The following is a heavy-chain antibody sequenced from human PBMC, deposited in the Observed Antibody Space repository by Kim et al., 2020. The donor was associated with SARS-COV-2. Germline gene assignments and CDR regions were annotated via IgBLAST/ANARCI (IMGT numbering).Heavy chain of an antibody. J-gene: IGHJ3*02. V-gene: IGHV3-33*05. CDR2: ISYDGSNK. CDR3: AGVEWTMIVVVMGAFDI. D-gene: IGHD3-22*01. Sequence: GGSLRLSCAASGFTFSSYGMHWVRQAPGKGLEWVAVISYDGSNKYYADSVKGRFTISRDNSKNTLYLQMNSLRAEDTAVYYCAGVEWTMIVVVMGAFDIWGQGTMVTVSS. CDR1: GFTFSSYG.